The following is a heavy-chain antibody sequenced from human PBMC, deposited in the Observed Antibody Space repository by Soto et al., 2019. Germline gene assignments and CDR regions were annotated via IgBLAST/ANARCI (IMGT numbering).Heavy chain of an antibody. V-gene: IGHV4-39*01. Sequence: PSETLSLTCTVCGGSISSRNYCWGWIRQPPGKGLEWIGSIFYSGSTYYNPSLKSRVTISVDTSKNQFSLKLSSVTAADTAVYYCARKYSGYDDYYFDYWGQGTLVTVSS. D-gene: IGHD5-12*01. J-gene: IGHJ4*02. CDR2: IFYSGST. CDR1: GGSISSRNYC. CDR3: ARKYSGYDDYYFDY.